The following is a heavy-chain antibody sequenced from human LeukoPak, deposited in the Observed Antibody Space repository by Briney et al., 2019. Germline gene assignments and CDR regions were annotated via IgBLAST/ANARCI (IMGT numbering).Heavy chain of an antibody. CDR3: ASKSRRTSPDY. V-gene: IGHV4-39*01. Sequence: SETLSLTCTVSGCSISSSRYSWIRIRQPPGKGLEWIGSIYYSGSTYYNPSLKSRVTISVDTSKNQFSLKLSSVTAADTALYYRASKSRRTSPDYCGQGTLVTVSS. CDR2: IYYSGST. J-gene: IGHJ4*02. D-gene: IGHD2-2*01. CDR1: GCSISSSRYS.